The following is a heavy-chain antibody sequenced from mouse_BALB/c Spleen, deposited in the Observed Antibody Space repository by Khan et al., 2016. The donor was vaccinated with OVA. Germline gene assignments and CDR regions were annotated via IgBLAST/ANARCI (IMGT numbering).Heavy chain of an antibody. CDR2: ISDGGSYT. Sequence: EVQLQESGGGLVKPGGSLKLSCAASGFTFSDYYMYWVRQTPEKRLEWVATISDGGSYTYYPDSVKGRFTISRDNAKNNLYLQMSSLKSEDTARYDCARAGYGGFAYWVQETLVTVSA. CDR1: GFTFSDYY. CDR3: ARAGYGGFAY. D-gene: IGHD1-1*02. V-gene: IGHV5-4*02. J-gene: IGHJ3*01.